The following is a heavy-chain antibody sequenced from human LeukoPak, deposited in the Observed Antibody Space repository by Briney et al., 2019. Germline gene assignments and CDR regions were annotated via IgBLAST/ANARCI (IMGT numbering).Heavy chain of an antibody. CDR1: GFTFSSYW. J-gene: IGHJ6*03. CDR3: ASRQLVRYYYYYYMDV. V-gene: IGHV3-7*01. CDR2: IKQDGSEK. Sequence: GGSLRLSCAASGFTFSSYWMSWVRQAPGKGLEWVANIKQDGSEKYYVDSVKGRFTISRDNAKNSLYLQMNSLRAEDTAVYYCASRQLVRYYYYYYMDVWGKGTTVTVSS. D-gene: IGHD6-6*01.